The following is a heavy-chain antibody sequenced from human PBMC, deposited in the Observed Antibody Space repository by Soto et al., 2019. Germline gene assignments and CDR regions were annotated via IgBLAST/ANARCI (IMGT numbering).Heavy chain of an antibody. J-gene: IGHJ5*02. CDR2: IYATGTT. CDR3: VRDGTKTLRDWFDP. V-gene: IGHV4-4*07. Sequence: PSETLSLTCTVSGASISGFYWSWIRKSAGKGLEWIGRIYATGTTDYNPPLKSRVMMSVDTSKKQFSLKLRSVTAADTAVYYCVRDGTKTLRDWFDPWGQGISVTVS. CDR1: GASISGFY. D-gene: IGHD1-1*01.